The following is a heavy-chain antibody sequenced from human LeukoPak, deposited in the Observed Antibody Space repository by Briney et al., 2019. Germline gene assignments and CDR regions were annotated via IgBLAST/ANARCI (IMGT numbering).Heavy chain of an antibody. Sequence: GRSLRLSCAASGFIFDNFGMTWVRQAAGKGLEWVSRISASGHSTTYADSVKGRITISRDNSKNTLFLQVHSLRDDDTAVYYCARVDNMVRGIIAYWGQGTLVTVSS. V-gene: IGHV3-23*01. D-gene: IGHD3-10*01. CDR3: ARVDNMVRGIIAY. J-gene: IGHJ4*02. CDR1: GFIFDNFG. CDR2: ISASGHST.